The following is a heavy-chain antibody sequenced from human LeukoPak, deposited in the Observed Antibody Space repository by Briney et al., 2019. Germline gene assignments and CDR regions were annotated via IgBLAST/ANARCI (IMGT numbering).Heavy chain of an antibody. J-gene: IGHJ4*02. Sequence: GGSLRLSCAASGFTFSSYSMHWVRQAPGKGLEWVAVITYDGSNKYYADSVKGRFTISRDNSKNTLYLQMNSMGAEDTAVYYCATAGGRYWGPGTLVTASS. CDR3: ATAGGRY. D-gene: IGHD2-8*02. CDR1: GFTFSSYS. V-gene: IGHV3-30-3*01. CDR2: ITYDGSNK.